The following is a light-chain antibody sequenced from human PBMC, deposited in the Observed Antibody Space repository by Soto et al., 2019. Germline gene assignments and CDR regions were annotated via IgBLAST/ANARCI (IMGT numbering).Light chain of an antibody. Sequence: QSVLTQSPSASASLGASVKVTCTVSSGHSNYAIAWHQQQPEKGPRYLMRLSSDGSHIKGDGIPDRFSGSSSGAERYLTISSLQSEDEAEYYCQTWGAGTQVFGTGTKVTVL. CDR1: SGHSNYA. CDR3: QTWGAGTQV. CDR2: LSSDGSH. J-gene: IGLJ1*01. V-gene: IGLV4-69*01.